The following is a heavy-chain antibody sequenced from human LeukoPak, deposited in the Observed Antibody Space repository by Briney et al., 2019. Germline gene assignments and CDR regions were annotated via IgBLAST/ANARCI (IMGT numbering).Heavy chain of an antibody. V-gene: IGHV4-39*07. Sequence: PSETLSLTCTVSGGSISSYYWGWIRQPPGKGLEWIGSIYYSGSTYYNPSLKSRVTISVDTSKNQFSLKLSSVTAADTAVYYCAGSSGFDNWFDPWGQGTLVTVSS. D-gene: IGHD6-6*01. CDR1: GGSISSYY. CDR3: AGSSGFDNWFDP. J-gene: IGHJ5*02. CDR2: IYYSGST.